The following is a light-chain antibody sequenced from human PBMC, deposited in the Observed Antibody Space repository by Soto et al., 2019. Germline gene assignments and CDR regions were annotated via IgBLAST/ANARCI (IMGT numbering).Light chain of an antibody. CDR2: GAS. J-gene: IGKJ1*01. V-gene: IGKV1-5*01. CDR1: QSIINW. CDR3: QQYDSFSGT. Sequence: DVQMTQSPSTLSASVGGRVTITCRASQSIINWLAWYQQKPGKAPKPLIYGASSLESGVPSRFSGSGSGTEFTLTITNLQPDDFATYYCQQYDSFSGTFGQGTKVEIE.